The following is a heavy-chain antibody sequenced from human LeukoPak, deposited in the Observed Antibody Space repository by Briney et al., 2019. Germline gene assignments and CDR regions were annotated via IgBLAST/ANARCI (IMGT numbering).Heavy chain of an antibody. D-gene: IGHD5-12*01. CDR1: GLTFSIYN. Sequence: GGSLRLSCAASGLTFSIYNMNWVRQAPGKGLEWVSYISSSSSTMYYADSVKGRFTISRDNAKNSLYLQMNSLRDEDTAVYYCARGYSGYDSWGQGTLVTVSS. CDR2: ISSSSSTM. CDR3: ARGYSGYDS. J-gene: IGHJ5*02. V-gene: IGHV3-48*02.